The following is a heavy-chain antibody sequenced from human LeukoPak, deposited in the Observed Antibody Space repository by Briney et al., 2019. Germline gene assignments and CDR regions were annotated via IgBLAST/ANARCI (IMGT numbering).Heavy chain of an antibody. CDR3: ARGSGSAYDYCFDY. J-gene: IGHJ4*02. CDR2: IYYSGST. CDR1: GDSISSSSYY. V-gene: IGHV4-39*07. D-gene: IGHD3-10*01. Sequence: RASETLSLTCTVSGDSISSSSYYWGWIRQPPGKGLEWIGSIYYSGSTYNNPSLKSRVTISVDTSKKQLSLKLSSVTAADTAVYYCARGSGSAYDYCFDYWGQGTLVTVSS.